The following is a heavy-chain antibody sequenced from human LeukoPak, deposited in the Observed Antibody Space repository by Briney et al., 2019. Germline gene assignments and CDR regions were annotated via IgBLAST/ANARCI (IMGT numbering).Heavy chain of an antibody. V-gene: IGHV3-11*06. CDR1: GFTFSDYY. J-gene: IGHJ4*02. Sequence: GGSLRLSCAASGFTFSDYYMSWIRQAPGKGLEWVSYISTTSSYTKYADSVKGRFTISRDNAKNSLYLQMNSLRAEDTAVYYCARNTGTYDYWGQGTLVTVSS. D-gene: IGHD1-1*01. CDR2: ISTTSSYT. CDR3: ARNTGTYDY.